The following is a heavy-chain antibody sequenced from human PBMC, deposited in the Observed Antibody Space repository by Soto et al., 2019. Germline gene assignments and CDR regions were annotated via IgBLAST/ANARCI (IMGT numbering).Heavy chain of an antibody. V-gene: IGHV1-69*01. J-gene: IGHJ5*02. CDR1: GGTFSSYA. CDR3: ARDDRRYYDSSGYYSNWFDP. CDR2: IIPIFGTA. D-gene: IGHD3-22*01. Sequence: QVQLVQSGAEVKKPGSSVKVSCKASGGTFSSYAISWVRQAPGQGLEWMGGIIPIFGTANDAQKFQGRVTITADESTSTAYMELSSLRSEDTAVYYCARDDRRYYDSSGYYSNWFDPWGQGTLVTVSS.